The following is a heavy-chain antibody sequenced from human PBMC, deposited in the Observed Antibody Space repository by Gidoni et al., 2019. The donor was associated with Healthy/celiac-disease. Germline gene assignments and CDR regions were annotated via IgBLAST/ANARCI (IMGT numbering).Heavy chain of an antibody. V-gene: IGHV3-9*01. J-gene: IGHJ6*02. Sequence: EVQLVESGGGLVQPGRSLRLSCAASGFTFDDYAMHWVRQAPGKGLEWVEGISWNSGSIGYADSVKGRFTISRDNAKNSLYLQMNSLRAEDTALYYCAKDTNYDFWSGTRLYYYGMDVWGQGTTVTVSS. CDR2: ISWNSGSI. D-gene: IGHD3-3*01. CDR3: AKDTNYDFWSGTRLYYYGMDV. CDR1: GFTFDDYA.